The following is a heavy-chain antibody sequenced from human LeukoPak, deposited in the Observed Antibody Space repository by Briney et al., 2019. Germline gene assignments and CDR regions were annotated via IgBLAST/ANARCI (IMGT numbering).Heavy chain of an antibody. J-gene: IGHJ4*02. CDR2: ISSSSSYI. V-gene: IGHV3-21*01. Sequence: GGSLRLSCAASGFTFSSYSMNWVRQAPGKGLEWVSSISSSSSYIYYADSVKGRFTISRDNAKNSLYLQMNSLRAEDTAVYYCARAAGYYDFWSGYHPFDYWGQGTLVTVSS. D-gene: IGHD3-3*01. CDR3: ARAAGYYDFWSGYHPFDY. CDR1: GFTFSSYS.